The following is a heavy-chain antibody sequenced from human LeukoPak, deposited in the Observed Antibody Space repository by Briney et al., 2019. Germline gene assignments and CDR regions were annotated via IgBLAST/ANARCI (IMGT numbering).Heavy chain of an antibody. D-gene: IGHD3-10*01. V-gene: IGHV4-38-2*02. CDR1: GYSISSGYY. CDR2: IYHSGST. Sequence: PSETLSLTCTVSGYSISSGYYWGWIRQPPGKGLEWIGSIYHSGSTYYNPSLKSRVTISVDTSKNQFSLKLSSVTAADTAVYYCARDLPGGLYGSGSYTPWGQGTLVTVSS. J-gene: IGHJ4*02. CDR3: ARDLPGGLYGSGSYTP.